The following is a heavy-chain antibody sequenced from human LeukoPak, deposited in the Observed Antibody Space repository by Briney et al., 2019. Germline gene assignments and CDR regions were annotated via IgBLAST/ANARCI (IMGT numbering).Heavy chain of an antibody. D-gene: IGHD4-17*01. CDR1: GGSISGYY. V-gene: IGHV4-59*01. CDR3: ARSITSTGTGDY. CDR2: IYYSGST. Sequence: SETLSLTCTVSGGSISGYYWSWIRQPPGKGLEWIGYIYYSGSTSYNPSLKSRVTISVDTSKNQFSLRLNSVTAADTAAYYCARSITSTGTGDYWGQGTLVTVSS. J-gene: IGHJ4*02.